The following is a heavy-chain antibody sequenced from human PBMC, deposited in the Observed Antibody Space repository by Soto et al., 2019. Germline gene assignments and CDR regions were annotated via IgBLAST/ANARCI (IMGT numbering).Heavy chain of an antibody. J-gene: IGHJ6*02. CDR2: ISAYNGNT. V-gene: IGHV1-18*01. CDR1: GYTFTSYG. Sequence: ASVKVSCKASGYTFTSYGISWVRQAPGQGLEWMGWISAYNGNTNYAQKLQGRVTMTTDTSTSTAYMELRSLRSDDTAVYYCASSVGSGWPPGAYGMDVWGQGTTVTVSS. D-gene: IGHD6-19*01. CDR3: ASSVGSGWPPGAYGMDV.